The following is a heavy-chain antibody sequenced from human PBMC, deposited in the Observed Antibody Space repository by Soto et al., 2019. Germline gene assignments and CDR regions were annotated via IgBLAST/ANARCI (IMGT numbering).Heavy chain of an antibody. CDR2: ISASGGLK. J-gene: IGHJ5*02. D-gene: IGHD1-26*01. Sequence: EVQLSESGGDLRQPGGSLRLSCAASGFTFTNYAMTWARQTPGKGLEWVSGISASGGLKYYADSVRGRFTVSRDNSKNILYLQMDNLRDEDTALYYCAREVGAPSGWLDPWGQGTQVTVSS. V-gene: IGHV3-23*01. CDR1: GFTFTNYA. CDR3: AREVGAPSGWLDP.